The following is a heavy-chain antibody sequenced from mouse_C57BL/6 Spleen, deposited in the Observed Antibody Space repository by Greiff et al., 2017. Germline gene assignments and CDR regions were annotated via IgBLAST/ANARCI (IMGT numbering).Heavy chain of an antibody. Sequence: QVQLKQSGAELVKPGASVKLSCKASGYTFTSYWMHWVKQRPGRGLEWIGRIDPNSGGTKYNEKFKSKATLTVDKPSSTAYMQLSSLTSEDSAVYYCARDYGSSLYWYFDVWGTGTTVTVSS. D-gene: IGHD1-1*01. CDR1: GYTFTSYW. CDR2: IDPNSGGT. V-gene: IGHV1-72*01. CDR3: ARDYGSSLYWYFDV. J-gene: IGHJ1*03.